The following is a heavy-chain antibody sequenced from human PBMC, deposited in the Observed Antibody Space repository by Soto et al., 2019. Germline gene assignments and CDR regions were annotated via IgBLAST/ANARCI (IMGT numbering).Heavy chain of an antibody. CDR3: ARVGDTGGKNWFDP. J-gene: IGHJ5*02. Sequence: GGSLRLSCAASGFTFSSYWMHWVRQAPGKGLVWVSRIHSDGSRTNYADSVKGRFSISRDNAKNTLYLQMNSLRVEDTAIYYCARVGDTGGKNWFDPWGQGTLVTVSS. D-gene: IGHD2-8*02. CDR2: IHSDGSRT. V-gene: IGHV3-74*01. CDR1: GFTFSSYW.